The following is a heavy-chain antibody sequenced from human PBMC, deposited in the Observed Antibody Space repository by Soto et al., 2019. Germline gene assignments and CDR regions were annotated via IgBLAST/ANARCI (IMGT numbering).Heavy chain of an antibody. CDR3: ARGLKMLRVLGLKTYYYYYMDV. J-gene: IGHJ6*03. CDR2: MNPNSGDT. CDR1: GYTFTSYD. Sequence: QVHLVQSGAEVKKPGASVKVSCKASGYTFTSYDINWVRQVAGQGLEWMGWMNPNSGDTAYAQEFQGRVTMSRNTSISIAYMELSSLRPADTAVYYCARGLKMLRVLGLKTYYYYYMDVWGKGTTVTLSS. D-gene: IGHD3-10*01. V-gene: IGHV1-8*01.